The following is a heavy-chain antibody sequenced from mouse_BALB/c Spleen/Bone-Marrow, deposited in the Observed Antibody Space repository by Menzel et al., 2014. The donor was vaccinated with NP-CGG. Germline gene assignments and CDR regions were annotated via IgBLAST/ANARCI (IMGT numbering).Heavy chain of an antibody. V-gene: IGHV5-9-2*01. Sequence: EVMLVESGGGLVKSGGSLKLSCAASGFSFSSYGMSWVRQTPEKRLEWVATISGGGSYTFYPDSVKGRFTISRDNAKNNLYLQLSSLRSEDTALYYCARHAYCFGLDCSFVYWGQGTLVTVSA. CDR1: GFSFSSYG. J-gene: IGHJ3*01. CDR2: ISGGGSYT. CDR3: ARHAYCFGLDCSFVY. D-gene: IGHD2-10*01.